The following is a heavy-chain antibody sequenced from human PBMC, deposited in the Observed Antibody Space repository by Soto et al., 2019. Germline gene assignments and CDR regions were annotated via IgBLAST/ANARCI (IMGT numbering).Heavy chain of an antibody. Sequence: GGSLRLSCAASGFTFSNAWMSWVRQAPGQGLEWVGRINSKTDGGTTDYAAPVKGRFTISRDDSKNTLYLQMNSLKTEDTAVYYCTTGQWLADYWGQGTLVTVSS. D-gene: IGHD6-19*01. CDR1: GFTFSNAW. CDR3: TTGQWLADY. V-gene: IGHV3-15*01. J-gene: IGHJ4*02. CDR2: INSKTDGGTT.